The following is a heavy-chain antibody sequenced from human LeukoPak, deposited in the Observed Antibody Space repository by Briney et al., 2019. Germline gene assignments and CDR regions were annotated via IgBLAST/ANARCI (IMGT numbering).Heavy chain of an antibody. D-gene: IGHD1-26*01. CDR2: IIPIFGTA. CDR1: GGTFISYA. Sequence: GSSVKVSCKASGGTFISYAISWVRQAPGQGLEWMGRIIPIFGTASYAQKFQGRVTITTDESTSTAYMELGSLRSEDTAVYYCASIRRYSGSYTFDYWGQGTLVTVSS. J-gene: IGHJ4*02. V-gene: IGHV1-69*05. CDR3: ASIRRYSGSYTFDY.